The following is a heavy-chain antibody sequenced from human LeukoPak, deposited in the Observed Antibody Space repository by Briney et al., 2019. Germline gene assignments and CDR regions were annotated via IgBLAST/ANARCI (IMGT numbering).Heavy chain of an antibody. CDR3: ATSRGSYYMDV. D-gene: IGHD1-26*01. CDR1: GITFRNYG. J-gene: IGHJ6*03. CDR2: IWYDGSNE. Sequence: PGGSLRLSCAASGITFRNYGFHWVRQAPGKGLEWVAIIWYDGSNEYYADSVKGRSTISRDNSKNTLYLQMNSLRAEDTAVYYCATSRGSYYMDVWGKGTTVTVSS. V-gene: IGHV3-33*01.